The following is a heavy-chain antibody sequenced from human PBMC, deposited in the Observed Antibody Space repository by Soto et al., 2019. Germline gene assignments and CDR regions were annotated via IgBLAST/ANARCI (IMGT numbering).Heavy chain of an antibody. CDR3: AREGSYSAYNFAHGIQLWSFDF. Sequence: SETLSLTGTVSGGSINTFYWSWVRQPAGRGLGWIGRIFSSGSTSFNPSLESRVAMSVDTSKNHFSLNLSSVTAADMAVYYCAREGSYSAYNFAHGIQLWSFDFWGQGALVTVSS. CDR1: GGSINTFY. CDR2: IFSSGST. D-gene: IGHD5-12*01. V-gene: IGHV4-4*07. J-gene: IGHJ4*02.